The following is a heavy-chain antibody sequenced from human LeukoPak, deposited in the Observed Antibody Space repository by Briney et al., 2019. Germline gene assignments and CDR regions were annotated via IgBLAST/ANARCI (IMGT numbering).Heavy chain of an antibody. CDR3: ARAGKTTVTDFDY. Sequence: GGSLRLSCAASGFTFSSYSMNWARQAPGKGLEWVSSISSSSSYIYYADSVKGRFTISRDNAKNSLYLQMNSLRAEDTAVYYCARAGKTTVTDFDYWGQGTLVTVSS. CDR2: ISSSSSYI. CDR1: GFTFSSYS. J-gene: IGHJ4*02. V-gene: IGHV3-21*01. D-gene: IGHD4-17*01.